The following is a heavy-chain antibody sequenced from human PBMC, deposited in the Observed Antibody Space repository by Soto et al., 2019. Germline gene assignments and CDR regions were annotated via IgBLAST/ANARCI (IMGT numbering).Heavy chain of an antibody. Sequence: PSETLSLTCAVYGGSFSGYYWSWIRQPPGKGLEWIGEINHSGSTNYNPSLKSRVTISVDTSKNQFSLKLSSVTAADTAVYYCARTSLAYGDYPYYYYYMAVWGKGTTVTVSS. V-gene: IGHV4-34*01. J-gene: IGHJ6*03. CDR1: GGSFSGYY. CDR3: ARTSLAYGDYPYYYYYMAV. D-gene: IGHD4-17*01. CDR2: INHSGST.